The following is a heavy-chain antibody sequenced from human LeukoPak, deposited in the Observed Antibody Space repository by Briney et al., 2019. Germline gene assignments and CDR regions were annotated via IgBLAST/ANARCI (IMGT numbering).Heavy chain of an antibody. CDR2: IYYSGST. CDR3: ARGGWCGGDCYDY. Sequence: SKTLSLTCTVSGGSISSSSYYWGWIRQPPGKGLEWIGSIYYSGSTYCNPSLKSRVTISVDTSKNQFSLKLSSVTAADTAVYYCARGGWCGGDCYDYWGQGTLVTVSS. CDR1: GGSISSSSYY. D-gene: IGHD2-21*01. J-gene: IGHJ4*02. V-gene: IGHV4-39*01.